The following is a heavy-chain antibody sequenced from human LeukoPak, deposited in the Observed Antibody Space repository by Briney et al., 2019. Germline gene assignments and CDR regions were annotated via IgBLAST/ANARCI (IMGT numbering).Heavy chain of an antibody. J-gene: IGHJ4*02. V-gene: IGHV1-18*01. Sequence: ASVKVSCKASGYTFTSYGISWVRQAPGQGLEWMGWSSGYNGNTNYAQKLQGRVTMTTDTSTSTAYMELRSLRSDDTAVYYCARDNYYDSSGYYSYYFDYWGQGTLVTVSS. CDR2: SSGYNGNT. CDR1: GYTFTSYG. CDR3: ARDNYYDSSGYYSYYFDY. D-gene: IGHD3-22*01.